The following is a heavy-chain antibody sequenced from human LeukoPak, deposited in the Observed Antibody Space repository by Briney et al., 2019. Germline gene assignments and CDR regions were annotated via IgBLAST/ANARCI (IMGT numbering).Heavy chain of an antibody. V-gene: IGHV4-59*08. D-gene: IGHD2/OR15-2a*01. CDR2: IYYSGST. CDR3: ARHRGRIYFDY. J-gene: IGHJ4*02. CDR1: GGSISSYY. Sequence: PSETLSLTCTVSGGSISSYYWSWIRQPPGKGLEWIGYIYYSGSTNYNPSLKGRVTISVDTSKNQFSLKLSSVTAADTAVYYCARHRGRIYFDYWGQGTLVTVSS.